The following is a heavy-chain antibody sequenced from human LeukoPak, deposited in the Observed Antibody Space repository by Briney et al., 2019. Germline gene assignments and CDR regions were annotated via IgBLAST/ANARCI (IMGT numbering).Heavy chain of an antibody. CDR2: IYYSGST. D-gene: IGHD3-10*01. CDR3: ARGEYYYGSGSPFDY. Sequence: SETLSLTCTVSGGSISSGDYYWSWIRQPPGKGLEWTGYIYYSGSTYYNPSLKSRVTISVDTSKNQFSLKLSSVTAADTAVYYCARGEYYYGSGSPFDYWGQGTLVTVSS. CDR1: GGSISSGDYY. J-gene: IGHJ4*02. V-gene: IGHV4-30-4*08.